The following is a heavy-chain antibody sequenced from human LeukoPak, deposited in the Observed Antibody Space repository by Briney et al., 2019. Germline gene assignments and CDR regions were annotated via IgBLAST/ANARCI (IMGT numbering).Heavy chain of an antibody. CDR2: INPNSGGT. J-gene: IGHJ6*03. D-gene: IGHD3-9*01. CDR3: ARGILTGYYGYYYYMDV. V-gene: IGHV1-2*02. CDR1: GYTFTGYY. Sequence: ASVKVSCKASGYTFTGYYMHWVRQAPGQGLEWMGWINPNSGGTNYAQKFQGRVTMTRDTSISTAYMELSRLRSDDTAVYYCARGILTGYYGYYYYMDVWGKGTTVTVSS.